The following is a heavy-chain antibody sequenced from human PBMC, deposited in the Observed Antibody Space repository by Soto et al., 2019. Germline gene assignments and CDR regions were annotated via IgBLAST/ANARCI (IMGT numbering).Heavy chain of an antibody. CDR1: GFTFNTHW. Sequence: GESLKISCTASGFTFNTHWMHWVRQAPGKGLVWVSRIYFDGITTNYADSVKGRLTVSRDNAKNTVYLHVNTLRDEDTAVYYCARGGAMGVDYWGQGTLVTAPQ. J-gene: IGHJ4*02. CDR3: ARGGAMGVDY. D-gene: IGHD1-26*01. CDR2: IYFDGITT. V-gene: IGHV3-74*01.